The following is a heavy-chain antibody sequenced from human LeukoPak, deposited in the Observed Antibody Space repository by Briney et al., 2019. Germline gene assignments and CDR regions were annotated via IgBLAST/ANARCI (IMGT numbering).Heavy chain of an antibody. D-gene: IGHD6-19*01. Sequence: AGGSLRLSCAASGFTFSSYAMSWVRQAPGKGLEWVSAISGSGGSTYYADSVKGRFTISRDSSKNTLYLQMNSLRAEDTAVYYCAKGSSGWYANVDAFDIWGQGTMVTVSS. J-gene: IGHJ3*02. V-gene: IGHV3-23*01. CDR2: ISGSGGST. CDR1: GFTFSSYA. CDR3: AKGSSGWYANVDAFDI.